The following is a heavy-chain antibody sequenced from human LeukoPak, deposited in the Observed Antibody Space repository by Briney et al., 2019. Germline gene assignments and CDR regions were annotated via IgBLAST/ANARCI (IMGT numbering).Heavy chain of an antibody. D-gene: IGHD5-12*01. Sequence: GGSLRLSCAASGFTVSSNYMSWVRQAPGKGLEWVSVIYSGGSTYYADSVKGRFTISRDNSKNTLYLQMNSLRAEDTAVYYCARSYEGYYFDYWGQGTLVTVSS. CDR2: IYSGGST. CDR1: GFTVSSNY. CDR3: ARSYEGYYFDY. V-gene: IGHV3-53*01. J-gene: IGHJ4*02.